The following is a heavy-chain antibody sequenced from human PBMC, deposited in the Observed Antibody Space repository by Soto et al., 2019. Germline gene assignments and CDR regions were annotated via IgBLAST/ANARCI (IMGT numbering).Heavy chain of an antibody. J-gene: IGHJ4*02. V-gene: IGHV3-23*01. CDR1: GFTFSAYA. CDR3: ANPNHHIGTYRHAYYFDY. Sequence: GGSLRLSCAASGFTFSAYAMSWVRQAPGKGLEWVSSISDSGGITYYADSVKGRFTISRDNSKNTLYLQMNSLRADDTAVYYCANPNHHIGTYRHAYYFDYWGQGTLVTVYS. D-gene: IGHD1-26*01. CDR2: ISDSGGIT.